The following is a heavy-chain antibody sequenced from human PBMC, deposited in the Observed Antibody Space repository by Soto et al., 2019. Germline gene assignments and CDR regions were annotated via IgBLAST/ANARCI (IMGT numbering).Heavy chain of an antibody. V-gene: IGHV3-23*01. J-gene: IGHJ4*02. CDR3: AKNRPTWIQLWSLYY. D-gene: IGHD5-18*01. CDR1: GFTFSTYA. Sequence: EVQLLESGGGLVQPGGSLRLSCAASGFTFSTYAMDWVRQAPGKGLEWVSSLSDNGGTTYYADSVKGRFTISRDNSKNTLYLQMNSLRADDTAVYYCAKNRPTWIQLWSLYYWGQGTLVTVSS. CDR2: LSDNGGTT.